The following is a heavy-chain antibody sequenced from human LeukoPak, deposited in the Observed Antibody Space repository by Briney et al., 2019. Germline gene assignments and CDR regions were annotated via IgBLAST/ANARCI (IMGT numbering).Heavy chain of an antibody. CDR2: IYYTGIT. CDR1: GGSITSFY. D-gene: IGHD6-13*01. Sequence: SETLSLTCSVSGGSITSFYWSWIRQPPGKGLEWIAYIYYTGITNYNPSLKSRVTISLDTSENQISLKLSSVTAADTAVYYCARPAAGTLVYFDYWGQGTLVTVSS. V-gene: IGHV4-59*01. CDR3: ARPAAGTLVYFDY. J-gene: IGHJ4*02.